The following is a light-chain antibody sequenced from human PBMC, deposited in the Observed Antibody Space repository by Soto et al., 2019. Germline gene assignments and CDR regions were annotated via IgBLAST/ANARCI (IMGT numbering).Light chain of an antibody. Sequence: QSVLTQPASVSGSPGQSITIPCTGISSDLGYKFVSWYQQYPGKAPKLIIYDVNNRPSWASDRFSGSKSGNTASLTISGLQAEDEADYYCSSYVVTGTYVVGTGTKVTVL. CDR2: DVN. CDR3: SSYVVTGTYV. J-gene: IGLJ1*01. V-gene: IGLV2-14*03. CDR1: SSDLGYKF.